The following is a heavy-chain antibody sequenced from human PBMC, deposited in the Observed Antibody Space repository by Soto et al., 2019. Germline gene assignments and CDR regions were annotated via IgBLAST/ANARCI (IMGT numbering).Heavy chain of an antibody. V-gene: IGHV3-30*04. CDR2: ISDDGRNT. D-gene: IGHD3-9*01. J-gene: IGHJ6*02. Sequence: QVQLVESGGGVVQPGRSLRLSCAASGFSFSSYSMHWVRQAPGKGLEWVAVISDDGRNTHYADSVKGRFTISRDSSKNTLFVQMNSLRTEDTAVYYCAREVLTGSNVYYGMDVWGQGTTVTVSS. CDR3: AREVLTGSNVYYGMDV. CDR1: GFSFSSYS.